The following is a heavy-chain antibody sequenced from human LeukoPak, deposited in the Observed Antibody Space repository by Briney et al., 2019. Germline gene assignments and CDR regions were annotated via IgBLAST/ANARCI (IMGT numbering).Heavy chain of an antibody. V-gene: IGHV3-21*01. Sequence: GGSLRLSCAASGFTFSSYSMNWVRQAPGKGLEWVSSISSSSSYIYYADSLKGRFTISRDNAKNSLYLQMNSLRAKDTAVYYCARGIDYGSGRATFGYWGQGTLVTVSS. CDR2: ISSSSSYI. J-gene: IGHJ4*02. CDR3: ARGIDYGSGRATFGY. CDR1: GFTFSSYS. D-gene: IGHD3-10*01.